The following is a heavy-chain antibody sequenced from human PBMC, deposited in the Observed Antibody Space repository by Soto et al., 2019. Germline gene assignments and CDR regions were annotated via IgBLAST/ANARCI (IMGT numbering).Heavy chain of an antibody. V-gene: IGHV5-10-1*01. CDR1: GYSFTSYW. CDR2: IDPSDSYT. J-gene: IGHJ6*02. CDR3: ASRRQPNNDYGDYYYYGMDV. Sequence: GESLKISCKGSGYSFTSYWISWVRQMPGKGLEWMGRIDPSDSYTNYSPSFQGHVTISADKSISTAYLQWSSLKASDTAMYYCASRRQPNNDYGDYYYYGMDVWGQGTTVTVSS. D-gene: IGHD4-17*01.